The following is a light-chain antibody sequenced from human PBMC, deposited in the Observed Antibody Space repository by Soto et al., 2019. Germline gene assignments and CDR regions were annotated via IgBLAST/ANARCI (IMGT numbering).Light chain of an antibody. Sequence: DVVMTQSPLSLPVTLGQPASISCRSSQSLVYSDGNTYLNWFQQRPGQSPRRLIYKVSNRDSGVPDRFSGSGSGTVFTLKISRVEAEDVGVYYCMQGTHWSGTFGQGTKVEIK. CDR3: MQGTHWSGT. CDR1: QSLVYSDGNTY. V-gene: IGKV2-30*01. J-gene: IGKJ1*01. CDR2: KVS.